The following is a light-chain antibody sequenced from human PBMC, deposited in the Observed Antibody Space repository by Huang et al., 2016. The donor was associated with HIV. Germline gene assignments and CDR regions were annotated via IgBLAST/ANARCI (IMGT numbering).Light chain of an antibody. Sequence: EFVLTQSPGTLSLSPGERATLSCRASQSVSGSYLAWYQQKPGQAPRRLFYGASSRATGIPDGFSGSGSGTDFTLTISRLEPEDFAVYYCQQYDSSPWTFGQGTKVEIK. CDR2: GAS. J-gene: IGKJ1*01. V-gene: IGKV3-20*01. CDR1: QSVSGSY. CDR3: QQYDSSPWT.